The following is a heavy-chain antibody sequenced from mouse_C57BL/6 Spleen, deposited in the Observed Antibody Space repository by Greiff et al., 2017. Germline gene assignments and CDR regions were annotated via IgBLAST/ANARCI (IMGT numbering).Heavy chain of an antibody. V-gene: IGHV1-22*01. CDR1: GYTFTDYN. CDR2: INPNNGGT. Sequence: EVQLQQSGPELVKPGASVKMSCKASGYTFTDYNMHWVKQSHGKSLEWIGYINPNNGGTSYNQKFKGKATLTVNKSSSTAYMELRSLTSEDSAVYYCARDYYGSSPPFDYWGQGTTLTVSS. J-gene: IGHJ2*01. D-gene: IGHD1-1*01. CDR3: ARDYYGSSPPFDY.